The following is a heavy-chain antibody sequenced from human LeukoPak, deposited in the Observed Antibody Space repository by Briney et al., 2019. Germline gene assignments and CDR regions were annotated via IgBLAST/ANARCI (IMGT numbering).Heavy chain of an antibody. J-gene: IGHJ4*01. CDR2: ISSSSSYI. CDR3: ARDSYSSSSWVIDY. V-gene: IGHV3-21*01. CDR1: GFTFSSYS. D-gene: IGHD6-13*01. Sequence: PGGSLTLSCAASGFTFSSYSMNWVRQAPGKGLEWVSSISSSSSYIYYADSVKGRFTISRDNAKNSLYLQMNSLRAEDTAVYYCARDSYSSSSWVIDYWGQGTPDSVSS.